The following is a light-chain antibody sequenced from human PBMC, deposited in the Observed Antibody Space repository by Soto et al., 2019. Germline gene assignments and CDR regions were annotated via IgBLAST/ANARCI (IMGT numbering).Light chain of an antibody. CDR3: NSYRSSVIPVV. V-gene: IGLV2-8*01. CDR2: EVS. CDR1: SSDVGGYNY. Sequence: QSALTQPPSASGSPGQSVTISCTGTSSDVGGYNYVSWYQQHPGKAPKLMIYEVSERPSGVPDRFSGSKSSNTASLTVSGLQAEDEADYYCNSYRSSVIPVVFGGGTKLTVL. J-gene: IGLJ2*01.